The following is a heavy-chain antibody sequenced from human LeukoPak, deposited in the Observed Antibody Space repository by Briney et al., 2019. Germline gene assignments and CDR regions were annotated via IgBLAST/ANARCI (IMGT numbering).Heavy chain of an antibody. J-gene: IGHJ3*02. V-gene: IGHV3-33*08. CDR2: IWYDGSNK. D-gene: IGHD6-6*01. Sequence: GGSLRLSCAASGFTFSSYAMSWVRQAPGKGLEWVAVIWYDGSNKYYADSVKGRFTISRDNSKNTLYLQMNSLRAEDTAVYYCARDLHSSSSDAFDIWGQGTMVTVSS. CDR3: ARDLHSSSSDAFDI. CDR1: GFTFSSYA.